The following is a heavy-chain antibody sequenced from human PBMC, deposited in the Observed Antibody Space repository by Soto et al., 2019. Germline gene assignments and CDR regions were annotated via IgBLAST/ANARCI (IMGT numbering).Heavy chain of an antibody. CDR3: ARYRYYDILTGYFNGSAFDI. V-gene: IGHV4-59*01. CDR1: GGSIISYY. D-gene: IGHD3-9*01. CDR2: IYYSGST. Sequence: SETLSLTCTVSGGSIISYYWSWILQPPWKGLEWIGYIYYSGSTNYNPSLKSRVTISVDTSKNQFSLKLSSVTAADTAVYYCARYRYYDILTGYFNGSAFDIWGQGTMVTVSS. J-gene: IGHJ3*02.